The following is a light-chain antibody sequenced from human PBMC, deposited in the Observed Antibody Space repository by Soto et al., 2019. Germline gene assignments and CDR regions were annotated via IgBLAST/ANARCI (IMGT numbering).Light chain of an antibody. CDR1: QSVSSN. CDR2: GAS. J-gene: IGKJ1*01. CDR3: QQYNNWGRT. Sequence: EIVMTQSPATLSVSPGERATLSCRASQSVSSNLVWYQQKPGQAPRLLIYGASTRATGIPARFSGSGSGTEFTLTISSLQSEDFAVYYCQQYNNWGRTFGQGTKVEIK. V-gene: IGKV3-15*01.